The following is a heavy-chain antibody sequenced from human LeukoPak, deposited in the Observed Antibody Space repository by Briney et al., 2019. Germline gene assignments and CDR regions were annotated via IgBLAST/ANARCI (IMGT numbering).Heavy chain of an antibody. J-gene: IGHJ4*02. CDR2: LSADGSHK. CDR3: AGVSESGWYYFDY. CDR1: GFKFSSYG. V-gene: IGHV3-30*03. Sequence: GGSLRLSCEASGFKFSSYGMHWVRQAPGKGLEWVAVLSADGSHKQFADAVKGRFSISRDNSKNTLYLQMGSLTDEDTAVYYCAGVSESGWYYFDYWGQGALVTVSS. D-gene: IGHD6-19*01.